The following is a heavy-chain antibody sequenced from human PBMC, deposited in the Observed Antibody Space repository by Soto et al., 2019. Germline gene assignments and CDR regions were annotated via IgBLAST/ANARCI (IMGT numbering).Heavy chain of an antibody. CDR3: ARDSNRDIVVVVAAPRDNWFDP. Sequence: GGSLRLSCAASGFTFSSYAMHWVRQAPGKGLEWVAVISYDGSNKYYADSVKGRFTISRDNSKNTLYLQMNSLRAEDTAVYYCARDSNRDIVVVVAAPRDNWFDPWGQGTLVTVSS. D-gene: IGHD2-15*01. CDR2: ISYDGSNK. J-gene: IGHJ5*02. CDR1: GFTFSSYA. V-gene: IGHV3-30-3*01.